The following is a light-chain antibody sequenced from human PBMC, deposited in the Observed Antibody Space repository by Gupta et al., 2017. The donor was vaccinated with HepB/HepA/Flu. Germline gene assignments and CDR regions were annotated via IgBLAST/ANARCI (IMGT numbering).Light chain of an antibody. J-gene: IGKJ3*01. CDR3: QQHSNSPFT. Sequence: DIVMHQSQESLAVPLGERATINYKSSHSVLSSSNNTNYLAWYQQKPGQPPRLLIYCASTRESGVPDRFSGSGSGTDFTLTISSLEPEDFAVYYCQQHSNSPFTFGRGTKVDIK. V-gene: IGKV4-1*01. CDR1: HSVLSSSNNTNY. CDR2: CAS.